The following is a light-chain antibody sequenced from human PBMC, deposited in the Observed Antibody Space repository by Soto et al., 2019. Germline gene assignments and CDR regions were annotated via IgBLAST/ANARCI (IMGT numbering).Light chain of an antibody. CDR3: QQRSSLPRT. J-gene: IGKJ1*01. V-gene: IGKV3-11*01. Sequence: EIVLTQSPATRSLSPGERATLSCRASQSVSSFLAWYQQKPGQAPRLLIYDASNRATGIPARFSGSGSGTDFTLTISSLEPEDFALYYCQQRSSLPRTFGQGTKVDIK. CDR2: DAS. CDR1: QSVSSF.